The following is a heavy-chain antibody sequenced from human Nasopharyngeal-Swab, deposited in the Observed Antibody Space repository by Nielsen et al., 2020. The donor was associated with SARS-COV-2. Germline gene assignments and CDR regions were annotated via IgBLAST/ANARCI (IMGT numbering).Heavy chain of an antibody. CDR1: GFTFSDHY. Sequence: GESLKISCAASGFTFSDHYMDWVRQAPGKGLEWVGRIRNRANSYTTEYAASVKGRFAISRDDSKNSLYLQMNSLRDEDTAVYYCATDWGSSSPFDYWGQGTLVTVSS. J-gene: IGHJ4*02. V-gene: IGHV3-72*01. CDR3: ATDWGSSSPFDY. CDR2: IRNRANSYTT. D-gene: IGHD6-6*01.